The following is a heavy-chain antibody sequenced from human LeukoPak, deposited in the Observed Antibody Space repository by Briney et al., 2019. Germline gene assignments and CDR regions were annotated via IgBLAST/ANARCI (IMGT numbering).Heavy chain of an antibody. CDR3: ARQPVDTAMATSYFDY. CDR2: IYPGDSDT. CDR1: GYSFTSYW. J-gene: IGHJ4*02. D-gene: IGHD5-18*01. Sequence: GESLKISCKGSGYSFTSYWIGWVRQMPGKGLEWMGIIYPGDSDTRYSPSFQGQVTISADKSIGAAYLQWSSLKASDTAMYYCARQPVDTAMATSYFDYWGQGTLVTVSS. V-gene: IGHV5-51*01.